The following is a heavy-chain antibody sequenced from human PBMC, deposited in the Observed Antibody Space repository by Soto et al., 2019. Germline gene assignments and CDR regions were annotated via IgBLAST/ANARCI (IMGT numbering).Heavy chain of an antibody. V-gene: IGHV3-30-3*01. D-gene: IGHD6-6*01. J-gene: IGHJ4*02. CDR3: ATVGYSSSSNFDY. CDR2: VSYDGSIK. Sequence: QVQLVESGGGVVQPGRSLRLSCAASGFTFSSSAIHWVRQAPGKGLEWVAVVSYDGSIKYYADSVKGRFTISRDNSKNPLYLQMNSLRVDDTGFYYCATVGYSSSSNFDYWGQGTLVTVSS. CDR1: GFTFSSSA.